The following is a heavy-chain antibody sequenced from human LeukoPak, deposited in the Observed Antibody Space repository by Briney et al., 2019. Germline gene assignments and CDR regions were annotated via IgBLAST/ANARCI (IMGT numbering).Heavy chain of an antibody. CDR2: IYSGGST. V-gene: IGHV3-53*01. J-gene: IGHJ4*02. CDR1: GFTVSSNY. CDR3: ARERDGNIFDY. D-gene: IGHD4-23*01. Sequence: PGGSLRLSCAASGFTVSSNYMSWVRQAPGKGLEWVSVIYSGGSTYYADSVKGRFTISRDNSKNTLYLRMNSLRAEDTAVYYCARERDGNIFDYWGQGTLVTVSS.